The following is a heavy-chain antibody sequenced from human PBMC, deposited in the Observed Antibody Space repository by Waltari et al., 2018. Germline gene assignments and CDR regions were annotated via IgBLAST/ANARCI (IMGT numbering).Heavy chain of an antibody. V-gene: IGHV4-59*01. J-gene: IGHJ4*02. CDR1: GGIMSSYY. CDR2: IYHSYNGFT. Sequence: GGIMSSYYWSWIRQPPGKGLEWVGYIYHSYNGFTNYNPPLKSRVTISVDTSKNQFALNLRSVTAADPAVYYCAGVGRDGDNIGSWGQGTLVTVSS. D-gene: IGHD3-9*01. CDR3: AGVGRDGDNIGS.